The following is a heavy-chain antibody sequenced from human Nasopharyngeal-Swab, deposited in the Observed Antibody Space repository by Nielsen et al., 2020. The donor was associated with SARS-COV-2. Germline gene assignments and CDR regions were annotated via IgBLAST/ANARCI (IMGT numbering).Heavy chain of an antibody. D-gene: IGHD3-10*01. CDR3: VRDLAGAFGS. CDR2: INEYSTIK. V-gene: IGHV3-74*01. Sequence: GGSLRLSCAASGFSFSAYWMHWVRQTPGLGLVWVSRINEYSTIKTYADSVMGRFTVSRDNIQNTLYLQMHSLRAEDTGVYYCVRDLAGAFGSWGQGTLVTVSS. J-gene: IGHJ5*01. CDR1: GFSFSAYW.